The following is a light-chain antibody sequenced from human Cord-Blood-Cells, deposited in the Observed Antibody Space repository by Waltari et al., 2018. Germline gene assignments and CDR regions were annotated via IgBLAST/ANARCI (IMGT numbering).Light chain of an antibody. CDR2: RNN. Sequence: QSVLTQQPSASGTPGQRVTISCSGSSSNIGSNYVYWYQQLPGTAPKLLIYRNNQRPSGVPDRFSGSKSGTSASLAISGLRSEDEADYYCAAWDDSLSGPVFGTGTKVTVL. J-gene: IGLJ1*01. CDR3: AAWDDSLSGPV. V-gene: IGLV1-47*01. CDR1: SSNIGSNY.